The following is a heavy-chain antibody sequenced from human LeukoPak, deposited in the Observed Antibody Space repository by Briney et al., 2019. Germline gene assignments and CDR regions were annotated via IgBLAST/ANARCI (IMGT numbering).Heavy chain of an antibody. V-gene: IGHV3-74*01. J-gene: IGHJ4*02. CDR1: GFTFSSYA. Sequence: QSGGSLRLSCAASGFTFSSYAMRWVRQAPGKGLVWVSRINSDGSSTFYADSVKGRFTTSRDNAENTVYLQMNSLRADDTAVYYCARIPGGSGSQYDYWGQGTLVIVSS. CDR3: ARIPGGSGSQYDY. CDR2: INSDGSST. D-gene: IGHD3-10*01.